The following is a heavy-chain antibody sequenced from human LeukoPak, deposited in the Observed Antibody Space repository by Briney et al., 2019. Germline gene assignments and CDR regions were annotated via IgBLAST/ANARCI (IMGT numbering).Heavy chain of an antibody. CDR2: IIPIFGTV. J-gene: IGHJ4*02. Sequence: ASVKVSCKASGGTFSSYAISWVRQAPGQGLEWMGRIIPIFGTVNYAQKFQGRVTITTDESTSTACMELSSLRSEDTAVYYCARASAVAGTGASGYWGQGTLVTVSS. D-gene: IGHD6-19*01. CDR3: ARASAVAGTGASGY. CDR1: GGTFSSYA. V-gene: IGHV1-69*05.